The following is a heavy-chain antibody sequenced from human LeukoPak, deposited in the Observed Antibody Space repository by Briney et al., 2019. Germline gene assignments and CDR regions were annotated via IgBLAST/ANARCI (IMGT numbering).Heavy chain of an antibody. CDR1: GGSISSSSYY. CDR3: ARHGGYSYGYVRYNWFDP. D-gene: IGHD5-18*01. V-gene: IGHV4-39*07. CDR2: IYYSGST. J-gene: IGHJ5*02. Sequence: SETLSLTCTVSGGSISSSSYYWGWIRQPPGKGLEWIGSIYYSGSTYYNPSLKSRVTISVDTSKNQFSLKLSSVTAADTAVYYCARHGGYSYGYVRYNWFDPWGQGTLVTVSS.